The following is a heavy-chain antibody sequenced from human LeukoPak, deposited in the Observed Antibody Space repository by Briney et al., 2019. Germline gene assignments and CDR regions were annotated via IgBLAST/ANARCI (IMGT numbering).Heavy chain of an antibody. D-gene: IGHD5-12*01. V-gene: IGHV1-8*01. CDR3: EIYTGYDSF. CDR1: GYTFTSYD. Sequence: ASVKVSCKASGYTFTSYDINWVRQAPGRGLEWMGWMSPDSGYTGFAQTFQGRVTLTRNTSVSTAFMELSSLRSEDTAVYYCEIYTGYDSFWGQGTLVTVSS. J-gene: IGHJ4*02. CDR2: MSPDSGYT.